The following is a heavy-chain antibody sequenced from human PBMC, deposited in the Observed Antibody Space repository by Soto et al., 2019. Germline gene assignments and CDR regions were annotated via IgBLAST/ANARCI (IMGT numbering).Heavy chain of an antibody. D-gene: IGHD2-2*01. J-gene: IGHJ4*02. CDR1: GFTFSTHS. V-gene: IGHV3-48*01. CDR2: FSSSDVT. CDR3: VGEVGFQLIY. Sequence: GGSLRLSCAASGFTFSTHSMNWVRQAPGKGLEWISFFSSSDVTIYADSVKGRFTFSRDNAKNSLYLQMNSLRGEDTAVYFCVGEVGFQLIYWGQGTLVTVSS.